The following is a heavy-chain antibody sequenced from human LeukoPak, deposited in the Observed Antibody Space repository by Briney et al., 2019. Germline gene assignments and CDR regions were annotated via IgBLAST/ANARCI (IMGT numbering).Heavy chain of an antibody. V-gene: IGHV5-51*01. CDR2: YYPFDTDT. J-gene: IGHJ4*02. D-gene: IGHD5-18*01. CDR3: ARLFRRYSYGYPEGY. Sequence: GESLKISCKPSGYNFATYWIGWVGRMPGKGLEWMRIYYPFDTDTRYSPSFQVQVTISADKSISTAYLQWSSLKASDTAMYYCARLFRRYSYGYPEGYWGQGTLITVSS. CDR1: GYNFATYW.